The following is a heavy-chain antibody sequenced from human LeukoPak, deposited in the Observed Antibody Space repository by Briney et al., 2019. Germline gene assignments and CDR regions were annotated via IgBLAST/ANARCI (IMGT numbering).Heavy chain of an antibody. CDR2: ISSSGSTI. CDR3: ARVGVLSSSWLLY. D-gene: IGHD6-13*01. V-gene: IGHV3-11*04. Sequence: GGSLRLSCAASGFTFSDYYMSWIRQAPGKGLEWVSYISSSGSTIYYADSVKGRFTISRDNAKNSLYLKMNSLRAEDTAVYYCARVGVLSSSWLLYWGQGTLVTVSS. CDR1: GFTFSDYY. J-gene: IGHJ4*02.